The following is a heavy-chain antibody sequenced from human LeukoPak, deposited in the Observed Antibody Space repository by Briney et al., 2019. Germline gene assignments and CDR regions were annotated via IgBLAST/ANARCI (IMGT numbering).Heavy chain of an antibody. J-gene: IGHJ6*03. V-gene: IGHV1-46*01. Sequence: ASVKVSCKASGYTFTSYYMHWVRQAPGQGLEWMGIINPSGGGTSYAQKFQGRVTMTRDMSTSTVYMELSSLRSEDTAVYYCGRQYYYYYMDVWGKGTTVTVSS. CDR2: INPSGGGT. CDR3: GRQYYYYYMDV. CDR1: GYTFTSYY.